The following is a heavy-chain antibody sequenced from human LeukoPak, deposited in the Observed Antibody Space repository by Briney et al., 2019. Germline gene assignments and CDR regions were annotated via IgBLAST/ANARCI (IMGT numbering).Heavy chain of an antibody. Sequence: SETLSLTCAVYGGSFSGYYWSWIRQPPGKGLEWIGEINHSGSINYNPSLKSRVTISVDTSKNQVSLKLISVTAADTAVYYCARKKRGYGYNWLDPWGQGTLVTVSS. D-gene: IGHD5-18*01. V-gene: IGHV4-34*01. J-gene: IGHJ5*02. CDR1: GGSFSGYY. CDR2: INHSGSI. CDR3: ARKKRGYGYNWLDP.